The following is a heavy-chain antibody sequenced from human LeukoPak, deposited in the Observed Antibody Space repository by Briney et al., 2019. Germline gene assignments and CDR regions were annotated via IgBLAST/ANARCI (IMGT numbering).Heavy chain of an antibody. Sequence: PGGSLRLSCAASGFTFSSYAMSWVRQAPGKGLEWVSAISGSGDSTYNADSVKGRFTISRDNSKKMLFLQMHSLRAEDTAAYYCAKSLGLATVTTFDYWGQGIPVTVSS. CDR1: GFTFSSYA. D-gene: IGHD4-17*01. J-gene: IGHJ4*02. CDR2: ISGSGDST. V-gene: IGHV3-23*01. CDR3: AKSLGLATVTTFDY.